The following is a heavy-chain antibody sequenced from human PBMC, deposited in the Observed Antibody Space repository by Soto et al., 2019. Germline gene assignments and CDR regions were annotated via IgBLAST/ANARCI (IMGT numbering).Heavy chain of an antibody. CDR3: ARGRASGSYYLLDY. CDR2: INPNSGKI. J-gene: IGHJ4*02. V-gene: IGHV1-8*01. D-gene: IGHD3-10*01. Sequence: ASVKVSCKASGNTFTSYDLHWVRPATGYGLEGMGWINPNSGKIVYAQKFQGRVTMTRDTTIRTAYMEVSRLRSDDTAVYYCARGRASGSYYLLDYWGQGTLVTVSS. CDR1: GNTFTSYD.